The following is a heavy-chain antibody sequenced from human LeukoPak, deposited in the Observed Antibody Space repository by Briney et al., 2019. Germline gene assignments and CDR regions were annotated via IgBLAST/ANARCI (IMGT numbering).Heavy chain of an antibody. CDR3: ARGAKEWLLPYYYYYYMDV. J-gene: IGHJ6*03. CDR1: GFTFSSYA. Sequence: GGSLRLSCAASGFTFSSYAMSWVRQAPGKGLEWVSAISGSGGSTYYADSVKGRFTISRDNSKNTLYLQMNSLRAEDTAVYYCARGAKEWLLPYYYYYYMDVWGKGTTVTVSS. V-gene: IGHV3-23*01. D-gene: IGHD3-22*01. CDR2: ISGSGGST.